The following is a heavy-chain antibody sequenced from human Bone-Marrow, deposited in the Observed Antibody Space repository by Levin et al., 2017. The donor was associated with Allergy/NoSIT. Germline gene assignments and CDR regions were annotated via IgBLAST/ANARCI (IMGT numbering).Heavy chain of an antibody. J-gene: IGHJ3*02. Sequence: PSETLSLTCTVSGGSISSGDYYWSWFRQPPGKGLEWIGLIYFSGTTHYNPSLKGRVNVSVDMSKNQFSLKLSSVTAADTAVYYCARDDYGGKRDAFDIWGQGTMVTVSS. CDR3: ARDDYGGKRDAFDI. CDR1: GGSISSGDYY. V-gene: IGHV4-30-4*01. D-gene: IGHD4-23*01. CDR2: IYFSGTT.